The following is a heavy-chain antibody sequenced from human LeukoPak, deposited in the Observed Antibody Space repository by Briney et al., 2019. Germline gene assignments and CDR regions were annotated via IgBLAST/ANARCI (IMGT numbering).Heavy chain of an antibody. Sequence: SETLSLTCTVSGFSISSYYWSWIRQPPGKGLEWIGYIYYSGSTNYNPSLKSRVTISVDTSKNQFSLKLSSVTAADTAVYYCARVKAKWFGGLIFDYWGQGTLVTVSS. CDR1: GFSISSYY. CDR3: ARVKAKWFGGLIFDY. CDR2: IYYSGST. V-gene: IGHV4-59*01. D-gene: IGHD3-10*01. J-gene: IGHJ4*02.